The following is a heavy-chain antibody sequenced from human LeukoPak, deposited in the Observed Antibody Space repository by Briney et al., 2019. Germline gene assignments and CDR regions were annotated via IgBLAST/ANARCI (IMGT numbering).Heavy chain of an antibody. J-gene: IGHJ3*02. V-gene: IGHV4-34*01. CDR1: GGSFSGYY. Sequence: PSETLPLTCAVYGGSFSGYYWSWIRQPPGKGLEWIGEINHSGSTNYNPSLKSRVTISVDTSKNQFSLKLSSVTAADTAVYYCARGAIWGPTHDAFDIWGQGTMVTVSS. CDR2: INHSGST. D-gene: IGHD7-27*01. CDR3: ARGAIWGPTHDAFDI.